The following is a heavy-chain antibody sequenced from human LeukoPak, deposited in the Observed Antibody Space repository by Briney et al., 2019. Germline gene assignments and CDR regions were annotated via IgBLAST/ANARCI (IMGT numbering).Heavy chain of an antibody. D-gene: IGHD3-16*01. V-gene: IGHV3-30*18. J-gene: IGHJ5*02. Sequence: SGGSLRLSCAASGFTFSSYDMHWVRQAPGKGLEWVAVISYDGSNKYYADSVKGRFTISRDNSKNTLYLQMNSLRAEDTAVYYCAKRRSRNVITFGGVENWFDPWGQGTLVTVSS. CDR3: AKRRSRNVITFGGVENWFDP. CDR1: GFTFSSYD. CDR2: ISYDGSNK.